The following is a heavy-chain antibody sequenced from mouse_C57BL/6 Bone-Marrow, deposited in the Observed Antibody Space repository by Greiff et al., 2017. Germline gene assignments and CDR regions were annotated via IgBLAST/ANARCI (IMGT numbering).Heavy chain of an antibody. CDR3: ARGDFGRFAY. CDR1: GFTFSSYA. J-gene: IGHJ3*01. D-gene: IGHD3-3*01. V-gene: IGHV5-4*01. Sequence: EVQGVESGGGLVKPGGSLKLSCAASGFTFSSYAMSWVRQTPEKRLEWVATISDGGSYTYYPDNVKGRFTISRDNAKNNLYLQMSHLKSEDTAMYYCARGDFGRFAYWGQGTLVTVSA. CDR2: ISDGGSYT.